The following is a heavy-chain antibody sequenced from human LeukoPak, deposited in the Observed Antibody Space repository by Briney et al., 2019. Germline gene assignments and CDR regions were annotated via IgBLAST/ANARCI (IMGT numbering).Heavy chain of an antibody. CDR2: ISGSGGST. CDR3: AKLISSDFDWLPPYYFDY. D-gene: IGHD3-9*01. J-gene: IGHJ4*02. V-gene: IGHV3-23*01. Sequence: PGGSLRLSCAASGLTFSSYGMSWVRQAPGKGLEWVSAISGSGGSTYYADSVKGRFTISRDNSKNTLYLQMNSLRAEDTAVYYCAKLISSDFDWLPPYYFDYWGQGTLVTVSS. CDR1: GLTFSSYG.